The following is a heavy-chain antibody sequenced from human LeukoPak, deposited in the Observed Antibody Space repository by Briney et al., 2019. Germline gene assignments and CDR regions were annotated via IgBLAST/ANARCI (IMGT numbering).Heavy chain of an antibody. CDR2: MNPNSGNT. CDR3: ASYGDYGHYYYYGMDV. V-gene: IGHV1-8*01. CDR1: GYTFTSYD. Sequence: ASVKVSCKASGYTFTSYDINWVRQATGQGLEWMGWMNPNSGNTGHAQKFQGRVTMTRNTSISTAYMELSSLRSEDTAVYYCASYGDYGHYYYYGMDVWGQGTTVTVSS. D-gene: IGHD4-17*01. J-gene: IGHJ6*02.